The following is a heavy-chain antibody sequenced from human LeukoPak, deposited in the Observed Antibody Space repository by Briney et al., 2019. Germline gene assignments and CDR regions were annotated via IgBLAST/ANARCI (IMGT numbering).Heavy chain of an antibody. CDR2: ISSNGGST. CDR1: GFTFSSYA. D-gene: IGHD7-27*01. CDR3: ARESQTGVDY. J-gene: IGHJ4*02. V-gene: IGHV3-64*01. Sequence: GGSLRLSCAASGFTFSSYAMHRVRQAPGKGLEYVSVISSNGGSTYYANSVKGRFTISRDNSKNTLNLQMGSLRADDMAVYYCARESQTGVDYWGQGTLVTVSS.